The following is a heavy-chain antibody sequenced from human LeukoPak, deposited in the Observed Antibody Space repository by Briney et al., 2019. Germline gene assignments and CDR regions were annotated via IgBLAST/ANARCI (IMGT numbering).Heavy chain of an antibody. V-gene: IGHV4-59*01. CDR2: IYYSGST. D-gene: IGHD3-3*01. Sequence: PSETLSLTCAVYGGSFSGYYWSWIRQPPGKGLEWIGYIYYSGSTNYNPSLKSRVTISVDTSKNQFSLKLSSVTAADTAVYYCARVPPYYDFWGGYAYGMDVWGQGTTVTVSS. J-gene: IGHJ6*02. CDR3: ARVPPYYDFWGGYAYGMDV. CDR1: GGSFSGYY.